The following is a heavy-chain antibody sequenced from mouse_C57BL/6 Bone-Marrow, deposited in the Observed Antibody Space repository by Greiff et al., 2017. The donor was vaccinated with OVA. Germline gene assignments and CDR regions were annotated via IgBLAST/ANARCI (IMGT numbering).Heavy chain of an antibody. Sequence: QVQLQQSGPELVKPGASVQISCKASGYTFTDYYINWVKQRPGQGLEWIGWIFPGSGSTYYNEKFKGKATLTVDKSSSTAYMLLSSLTSEDSAVYFWARYDCYYVDYFDYGGQGTTLTVSS. CDR1: GYTFTDYY. CDR2: IFPGSGST. D-gene: IGHD2-3*01. V-gene: IGHV1-75*01. J-gene: IGHJ2*01. CDR3: ARYDCYYVDYFDY.